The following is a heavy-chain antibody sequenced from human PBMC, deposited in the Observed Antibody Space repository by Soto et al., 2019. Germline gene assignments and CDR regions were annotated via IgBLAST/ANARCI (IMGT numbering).Heavy chain of an antibody. J-gene: IGHJ3*01. V-gene: IGHV3-33*01. Sequence: PGGSLRLSCEAAGFTFSRYGMHWVRQAPGRGLEWVALIYGDGSKQYYTDSVKGRFTISRDNAKNTLFLEMSVLRAEDTAVYYCARDDDGEPNAFDVCGQGPMVTVSS. D-gene: IGHD3-10*01. CDR2: IYGDGSKQ. CDR3: ARDDDGEPNAFDV. CDR1: GFTFSRYG.